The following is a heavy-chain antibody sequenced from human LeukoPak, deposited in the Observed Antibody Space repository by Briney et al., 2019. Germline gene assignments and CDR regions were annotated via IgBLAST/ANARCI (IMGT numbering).Heavy chain of an antibody. CDR1: GFTFSSYW. CDR3: AKDYVSGDGYWDFDY. V-gene: IGHV3-21*04. Sequence: GGSLRLSCAASGFTFSSYWMSWVRQAPGKGLEWVSSISSSSSYIYYADSVKGRFTISRDNAKNSLYLQMNSLRVEDTAVYYCAKDYVSGDGYWDFDYWGQGTLVTVSS. CDR2: ISSSSSYI. D-gene: IGHD5-24*01. J-gene: IGHJ4*02.